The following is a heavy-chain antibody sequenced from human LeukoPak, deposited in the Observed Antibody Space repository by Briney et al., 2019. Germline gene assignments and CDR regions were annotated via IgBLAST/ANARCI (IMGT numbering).Heavy chain of an antibody. J-gene: IGHJ3*02. V-gene: IGHV4-39*01. Sequence: SETLSLTCSVSGGSISNSHYYWGRIRQPPGKGLEWIGSIYYSGSTYYNPSLKSRVTISVDTSKNQFSLKLSSVTAADTAVYYCARPRHCSSTSCYIGTNAFDIWGQGTMVTVSS. CDR1: GGSISNSHYY. CDR2: IYYSGST. CDR3: ARPRHCSSTSCYIGTNAFDI. D-gene: IGHD2-2*02.